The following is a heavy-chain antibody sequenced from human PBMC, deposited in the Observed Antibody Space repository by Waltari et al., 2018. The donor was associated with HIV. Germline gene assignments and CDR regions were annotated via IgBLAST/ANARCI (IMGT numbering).Heavy chain of an antibody. V-gene: IGHV1-18*01. CDR3: ARDRGYGYYFDSSAYYPLDY. Sequence: QVQLVQSGAEVKKPGASVKVSCKASGYTFTKYGISWVRQAPGQGLEEMAWISAYNGNTNYAQKLQGRVTVTTDTSTSTAYMELRSLRSDDTALYYCARDRGYGYYFDSSAYYPLDYWGQGTLVTVSS. D-gene: IGHD3-22*01. CDR2: ISAYNGNT. CDR1: GYTFTKYG. J-gene: IGHJ4*02.